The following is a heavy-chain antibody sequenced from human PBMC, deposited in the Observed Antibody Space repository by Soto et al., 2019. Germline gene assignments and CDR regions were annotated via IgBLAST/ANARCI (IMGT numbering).Heavy chain of an antibody. Sequence: GGSLRLSCAASGFTFSSYAMHWVRQAPGKGLEWVAFISYDGRNKYYADSVKGRFTISRDDSKNTLYLQMNSLRAEGTAVYYCARDQSGITGTTLVYWGQGTLVTVSS. D-gene: IGHD1-20*01. CDR1: GFTFSSYA. J-gene: IGHJ4*02. V-gene: IGHV3-30*04. CDR3: ARDQSGITGTTLVY. CDR2: ISYDGRNK.